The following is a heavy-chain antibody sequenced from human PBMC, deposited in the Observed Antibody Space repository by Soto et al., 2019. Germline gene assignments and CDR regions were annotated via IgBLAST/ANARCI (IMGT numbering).Heavy chain of an antibody. CDR2: IYYSGTT. D-gene: IGHD5-18*01. V-gene: IGHV4-31*03. Sequence: SETLSLTCTFSGGSISSEGYYWSWFRQLPGKGLEWIGDIYYSGTTYHNPSLRSRLTISGDASKNQFSLKLSSVTDADTALYYCARGRGYSYGPYYFDYWGQGTLVTVSS. CDR3: ARGRGYSYGPYYFDY. CDR1: GGSISSEGYY. J-gene: IGHJ4*02.